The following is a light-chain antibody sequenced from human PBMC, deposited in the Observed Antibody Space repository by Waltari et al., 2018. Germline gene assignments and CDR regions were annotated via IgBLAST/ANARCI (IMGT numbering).Light chain of an antibody. CDR1: QTVLYRDNNKNY. CDR2: WAS. V-gene: IGKV4-1*01. CDR3: HQHYTTPWT. J-gene: IGKJ1*01. Sequence: DSVMTQSPDSLAVSLGERATINCKSSQTVLYRDNNKNYLTWYQQKPGQPPNLLFSWASIRESGVPDRLSASGSGTDFTLTISSLQAEDVAVYYCHQHYTTPWTFGQGTKVEIK.